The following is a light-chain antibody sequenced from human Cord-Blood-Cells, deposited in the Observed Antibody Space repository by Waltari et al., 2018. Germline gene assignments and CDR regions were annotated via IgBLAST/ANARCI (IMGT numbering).Light chain of an antibody. CDR1: QDISNY. CDR2: DAS. CDR3: QQYDNLPRIT. Sequence: DIQMTQSPSSLSASVVDRVTITCQASQDISNYLNWYQQKPGKAPKLLIYDASNLETGVPSRFSGSGSGTDFTFTISSLQPEDIATYYCQQYDNLPRITFGPGTKVDIK. J-gene: IGKJ3*01. V-gene: IGKV1-33*01.